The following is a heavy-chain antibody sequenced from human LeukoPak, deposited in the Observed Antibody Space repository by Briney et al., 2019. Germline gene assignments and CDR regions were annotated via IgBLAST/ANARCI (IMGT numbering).Heavy chain of an antibody. D-gene: IGHD6-19*01. Sequence: PSETLSLTCAVSGYSIISGYYWGWIRQPPGKGLEWIGSIYHSGSTYYNPSLKSRVTISVDTSKNQFSLKLSSVTAADTAVYYCARLSSGWYGPNWLVPWGQGTLVTVSS. J-gene: IGHJ5*02. V-gene: IGHV4-38-2*01. CDR1: GYSIISGYY. CDR3: ARLSSGWYGPNWLVP. CDR2: IYHSGST.